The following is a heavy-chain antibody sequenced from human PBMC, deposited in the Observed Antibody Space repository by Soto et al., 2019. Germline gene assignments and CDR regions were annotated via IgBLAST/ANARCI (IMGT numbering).Heavy chain of an antibody. CDR1: GGTFSSYA. V-gene: IGHV1-69*06. J-gene: IGHJ4*02. CDR2: IIPVFGTG. D-gene: IGHD5-18*01. Sequence: VASVKVSCKASGGTFSSYAISWVRQAPGQGLEWMGGIIPVFGTGIYAQKFQGRVTITADKSTNTAYMELSSLRSEDTAVYFCARVGGTGGYTYGLDYWGQGTLLTVSS. CDR3: ARVGGTGGYTYGLDY.